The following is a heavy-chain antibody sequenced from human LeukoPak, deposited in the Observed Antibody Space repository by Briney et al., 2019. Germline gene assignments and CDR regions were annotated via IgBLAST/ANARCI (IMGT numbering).Heavy chain of an antibody. CDR2: IYSGGST. V-gene: IGHV3-53*01. D-gene: IGHD3-9*01. CDR1: GFTVSSNY. CDR3: ARVGSDILTGYYNDGGNDF. J-gene: IGHJ4*02. Sequence: GGSLRLSCAASGFTVSSNYMSWVRQAPGKGLEWVSVIYSGGSTYYADSVKGRFTISRDNSKNTLYLQMNSLRAEDTAVYYCARVGSDILTGYYNDGGNDFWGQGTLVTVSS.